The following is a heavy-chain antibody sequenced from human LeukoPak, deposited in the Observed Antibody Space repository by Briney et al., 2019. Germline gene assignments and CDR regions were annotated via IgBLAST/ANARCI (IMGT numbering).Heavy chain of an antibody. V-gene: IGHV1-46*01. J-gene: IGHJ4*02. CDR1: GYTFTSYY. Sequence: ASVKVPCKASGYTFTSYYMHWVRQAPGQGLEWMGIINPSGGSTSYAQKFQGRVTMTRDMSTSTVYMELSSLRSEDTAVYYCAREGGDGFKVIPYWGQGTLVTVSS. CDR2: INPSGGST. D-gene: IGHD2-21*02. CDR3: AREGGDGFKVIPY.